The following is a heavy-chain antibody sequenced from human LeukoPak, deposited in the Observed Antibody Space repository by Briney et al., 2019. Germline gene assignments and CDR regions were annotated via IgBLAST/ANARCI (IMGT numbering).Heavy chain of an antibody. CDR1: GGSFSGYY. V-gene: IGHV4-34*01. D-gene: IGHD6-13*01. CDR2: INHSGST. CDR3: ARDILATSIAAPYY. J-gene: IGHJ4*02. Sequence: SETLSLTCAVYGGSFSGYYWSWIRQPPGKGLEWIGEINHSGSTNYNPSLKSRVTISVDTSKNQFSLKLSSVTAADTAVYYCARDILATSIAAPYYWGQGTLVTVSS.